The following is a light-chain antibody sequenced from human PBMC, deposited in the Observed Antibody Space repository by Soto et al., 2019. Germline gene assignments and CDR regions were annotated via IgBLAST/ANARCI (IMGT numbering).Light chain of an antibody. CDR2: GAS. Sequence: EIVMAQSPATLSVSPGERATLSCRASQSVNNRLAWYQQKPGQAPRLLISGASNRATGIPDRFSGSGSATDFSLIISSLEPEDFALYFCQQYGTSPMTFGQGTRLEI. CDR1: QSVNNR. V-gene: IGKV3D-15*01. J-gene: IGKJ5*01. CDR3: QQYGTSPMT.